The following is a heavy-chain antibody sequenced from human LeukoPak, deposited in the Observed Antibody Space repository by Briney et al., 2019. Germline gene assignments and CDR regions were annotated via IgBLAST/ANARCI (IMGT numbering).Heavy chain of an antibody. CDR2: INHSGST. V-gene: IGHV4-39*07. CDR3: ARGTHDYGDYYNWFDP. D-gene: IGHD4-17*01. J-gene: IGHJ5*02. CDR1: GGSISSSSYY. Sequence: PSETLSLTCTVSGGSISSSSYYWGWIRQPPGKGLEWIGEINHSGSTNYNPSLKSRVTISVDTSKNQFSLKLSSVTAADTAVYYCARGTHDYGDYYNWFDPWGQGTLVTVSS.